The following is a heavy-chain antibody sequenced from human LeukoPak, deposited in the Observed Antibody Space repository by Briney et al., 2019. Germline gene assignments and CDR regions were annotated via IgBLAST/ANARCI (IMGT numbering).Heavy chain of an antibody. D-gene: IGHD3-22*01. J-gene: IGHJ3*01. CDR1: GGSFTTHY. CDR3: ASDSISMNAFDA. V-gene: IGHV4-59*11. CDR2: ISYIGST. Sequence: SETLSLTCTVSGGSFTTHYWSWIRQPPGKGVEGIGYISYIGSTNYNPSLKSRGTISIDTSKNESSLMLTSVTAADTAVYYCASDSISMNAFDAWGQGTMVTVSS.